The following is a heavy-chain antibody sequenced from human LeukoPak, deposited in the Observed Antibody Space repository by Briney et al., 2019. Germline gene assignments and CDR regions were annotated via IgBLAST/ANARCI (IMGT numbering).Heavy chain of an antibody. V-gene: IGHV1-18*01. CDR1: GYTFTSYG. CDR3: ARENSYIAAAGTGWFDP. D-gene: IGHD6-13*01. J-gene: IGHJ5*02. CDR2: ISAYNGNT. Sequence: GASVKVSCKASGYTFTSYGISWVRQAPGQGLEWMGWISAYNGNTNYAQKLQGRVTITTDTSTSTAYMELRSLRSDDTAVYYCARENSYIAAAGTGWFDPWGQGTLVTVSS.